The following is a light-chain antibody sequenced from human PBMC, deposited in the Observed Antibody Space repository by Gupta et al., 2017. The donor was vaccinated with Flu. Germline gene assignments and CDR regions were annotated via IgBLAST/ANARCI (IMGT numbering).Light chain of an antibody. V-gene: IGKV3-15*01. Sequence: IVMTQSPATLSVSPGEGATLSCRASQSVRNNLAWYQQKPGQAPRLLIYGASTRATGIPARFSGSGSGTEFTLTISSLQSEDFAVYYCQEYNNWPQGTFGQGTKVEIK. CDR1: QSVRNN. J-gene: IGKJ1*01. CDR2: GAS. CDR3: QEYNNWPQGT.